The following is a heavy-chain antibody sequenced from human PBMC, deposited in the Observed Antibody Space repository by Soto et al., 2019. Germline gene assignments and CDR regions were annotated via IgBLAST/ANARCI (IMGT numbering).Heavy chain of an antibody. V-gene: IGHV5-10-1*01. J-gene: IGHJ6*02. CDR1: GYSCTSYW. D-gene: IGHD6-6*01. Sequence: PXESLKISFKGSGYSCTSYWISWVRRIPGKGLEWMGRIDPSDSYTNYSPSFQGHVTISADKSISTAYLQWSSLKASDTAMYYCARLSSSPEGYYGMDVWGQGTTVTVSS. CDR2: IDPSDSYT. CDR3: ARLSSSPEGYYGMDV.